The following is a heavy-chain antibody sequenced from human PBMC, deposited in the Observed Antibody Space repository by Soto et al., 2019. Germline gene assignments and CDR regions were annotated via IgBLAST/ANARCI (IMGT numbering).Heavy chain of an antibody. CDR1: GGSISSGDYY. Sequence: SETLSLTCTVSGGSISSGDYYWSWIRQPPGKGLEWIGYIYYSGSTYYNPSLKSRVTISVDTSKNQFSLKLSSVTAADTAVYYCASLGVSGYYYYGMDVWGQGTTVTVSS. CDR3: ASLGVSGYYYYGMDV. V-gene: IGHV4-30-4*01. D-gene: IGHD3-16*01. CDR2: IYYSGST. J-gene: IGHJ6*02.